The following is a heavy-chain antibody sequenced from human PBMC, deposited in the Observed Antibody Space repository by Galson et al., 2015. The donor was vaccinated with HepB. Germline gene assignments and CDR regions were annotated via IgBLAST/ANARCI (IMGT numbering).Heavy chain of an antibody. Sequence: SLRLSCAASGSTFSSYSMNWVRQAPGKGLEWVSSISGSSSYIYYADSVKGRFTISRDNAKNSLYLQMNSLRAEDTAVYYCARDSGSYQTDYYYYGMDVWGQGTTVTVSS. V-gene: IGHV3-21*01. D-gene: IGHD1-26*01. CDR3: ARDSGSYQTDYYYYGMDV. CDR2: ISGSSSYI. CDR1: GSTFSSYS. J-gene: IGHJ6*02.